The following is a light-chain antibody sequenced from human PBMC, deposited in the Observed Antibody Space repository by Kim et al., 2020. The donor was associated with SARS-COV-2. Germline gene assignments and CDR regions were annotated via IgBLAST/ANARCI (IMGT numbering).Light chain of an antibody. J-gene: IGLJ2*01. V-gene: IGLV6-57*03. CDR2: EDD. CDR1: SGSIDENY. Sequence: GKKVTISCTRSSGSIDENYVQWYQQRPGGVPTTVIYEDDQRPSGVSDRFSGSIDNSSNSASLTISGLRTEDEADYYGQSYNRDNVLFGGGTQLTVL. CDR3: QSYNRDNVL.